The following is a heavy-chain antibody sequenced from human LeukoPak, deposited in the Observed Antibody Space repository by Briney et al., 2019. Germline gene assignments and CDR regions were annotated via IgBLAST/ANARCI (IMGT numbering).Heavy chain of an antibody. D-gene: IGHD3-10*01. CDR3: AKDRGPKDYYFDY. CDR2: IRYDGSNK. Sequence: GGSLRLSCAASGFTFSSYGMHWVRQAPGRGLEWVAFIRYDGSNKYYADSVKGRFTISRDNSKNTLYLQMNSLRAEDTAVYYCAKDRGPKDYYFDYWGQGTLVTVSS. J-gene: IGHJ4*02. CDR1: GFTFSSYG. V-gene: IGHV3-30*02.